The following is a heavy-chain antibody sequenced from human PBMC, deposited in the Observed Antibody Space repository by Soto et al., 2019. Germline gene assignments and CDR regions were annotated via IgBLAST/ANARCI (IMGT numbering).Heavy chain of an antibody. CDR2: IYHSGST. CDR3: ARLPRELLSANDAFDI. D-gene: IGHD1-26*01. CDR1: GGSISSSNW. Sequence: PSETLSLTCAVSGGSISSSNWWSWVRQPPGKGLEWIGEIYHSGSTNYNPSLKSRVTISVDKSKNQFSLKLSSVTAADTAVYYCARLPRELLSANDAFDIWGQGTMVTV. V-gene: IGHV4-4*02. J-gene: IGHJ3*02.